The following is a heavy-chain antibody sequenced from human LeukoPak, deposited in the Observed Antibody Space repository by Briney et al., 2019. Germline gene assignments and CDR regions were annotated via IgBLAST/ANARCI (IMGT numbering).Heavy chain of an antibody. CDR1: GYTFTSYD. V-gene: IGHV1-8*01. D-gene: IGHD3-3*01. Sequence: AASVEVSCKASGYTFTSYDINWVRQATGHGLEWMGWMNPNSGNTGYAQKFQGRVTMTRNTSISTAYMELRSLRSEDTAVYYCAVRGDFWSGQRHWFDPWGQGTLVTVSS. CDR2: MNPNSGNT. J-gene: IGHJ5*02. CDR3: AVRGDFWSGQRHWFDP.